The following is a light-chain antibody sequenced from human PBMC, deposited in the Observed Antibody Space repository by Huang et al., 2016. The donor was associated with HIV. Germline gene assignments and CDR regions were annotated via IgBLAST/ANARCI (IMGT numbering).Light chain of an antibody. CDR3: HQSSNLPFT. CDR2: YAS. V-gene: IGKV6-21*02. CDR1: QSIGSS. Sequence: EIVLTQSPAFQSVTPKEKVTITCRASQSIGSSLHWSQQKPDQSPKLIIKYASQSISGVPSRFGGSGSGTDFTLTIVSLEAEDAATYYCHQSSNLPFTFGPGTKVDIK. J-gene: IGKJ3*01.